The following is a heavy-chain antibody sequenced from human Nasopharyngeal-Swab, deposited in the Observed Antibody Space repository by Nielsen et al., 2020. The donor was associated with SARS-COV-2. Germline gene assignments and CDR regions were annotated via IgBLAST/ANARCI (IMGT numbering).Heavy chain of an antibody. CDR1: GFNFNDFY. Sequence: GESLKISCAASGFNFNDFYMSWIRQTPGKGLEWVSYISSSGTAIYYADSVKGRFTISRDNAKNSLYLQMNSLRAEDTAVYYCARDGLDYDFWSAYFMDVWGQGTTVTVSS. D-gene: IGHD3-3*01. V-gene: IGHV3-11*04. CDR3: ARDGLDYDFWSAYFMDV. CDR2: ISSSGTAI. J-gene: IGHJ6*02.